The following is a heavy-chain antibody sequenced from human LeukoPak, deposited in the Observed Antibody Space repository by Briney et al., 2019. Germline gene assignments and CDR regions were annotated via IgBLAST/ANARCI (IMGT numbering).Heavy chain of an antibody. CDR2: IIPIFGTA. D-gene: IGHD2-15*01. CDR3: ARVHTPASYYMDV. Sequence: GASVKVSCKASGYTFTSYGISWVRQAPGQGLEWMGGIIPIFGTANYAQKFQGRVTITADESTSTAYMELSSLRSEDTAVYYCARVHTPASYYMDVWGKGTTVTISS. CDR1: GYTFTSYG. J-gene: IGHJ6*03. V-gene: IGHV1-69*13.